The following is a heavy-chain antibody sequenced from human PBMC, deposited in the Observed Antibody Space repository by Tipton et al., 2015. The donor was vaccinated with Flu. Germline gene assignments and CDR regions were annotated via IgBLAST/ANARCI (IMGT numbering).Heavy chain of an antibody. V-gene: IGHV4-59*02. Sequence: TLSLTCTVSGGPVSSYYWSWIRQSPGKGLEWIGYVFYSGSGDYNPSLKSRVTMSVDMSKNQFSLELRSVTAADTAVYYCAGGVIVALTSPLEYWGQGTLVTVSS. D-gene: IGHD2-21*01. CDR2: VFYSGSG. CDR3: AGGVIVALTSPLEY. J-gene: IGHJ4*02. CDR1: GGPVSSYY.